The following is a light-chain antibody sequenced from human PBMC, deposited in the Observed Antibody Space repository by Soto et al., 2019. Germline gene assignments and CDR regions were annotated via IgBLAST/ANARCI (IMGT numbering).Light chain of an antibody. J-gene: IGKJ4*01. CDR3: QQRSNWLA. Sequence: EIVLTQSPATLSLSPGERATLSCTTSQSVGSFLAWYQQKPDQAPRLLIYDASNRATGIPARFSGSGSGTDFTLTISSLEFEDSAIYYCQQRSNWLAFGGGTKVEIK. V-gene: IGKV3-11*01. CDR2: DAS. CDR1: QSVGSF.